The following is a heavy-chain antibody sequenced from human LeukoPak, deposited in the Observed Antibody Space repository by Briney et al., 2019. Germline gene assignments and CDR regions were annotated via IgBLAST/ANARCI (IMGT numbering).Heavy chain of an antibody. CDR3: ARTQLMVYAMIGDGDY. V-gene: IGHV4-39*01. J-gene: IGHJ4*02. D-gene: IGHD2-8*01. CDR1: GGSISSSSYY. CDR2: IYYSGST. Sequence: PSETLSLTCTVSGGSISSSSYYWGWIRQPPGKGLEWIGSIYYSGSTYYNPSLKSRVTISVDTSKNQFSLKLSSVTAADTAVYYCARTQLMVYAMIGDGDYWGQGTLVTVSS.